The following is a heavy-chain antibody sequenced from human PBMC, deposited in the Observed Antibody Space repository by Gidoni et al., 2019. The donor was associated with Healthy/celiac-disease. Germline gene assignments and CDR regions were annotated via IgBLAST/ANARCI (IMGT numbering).Heavy chain of an antibody. V-gene: IGHV1-69*06. CDR2: IIPIFGTA. D-gene: IGHD6-13*01. J-gene: IGHJ6*04. Sequence: QVQLVQSGAEVKKPGSSVQVSCKASGGTFSSYAIRWVRQAPGQGLEWMGGIIPIFGTANYAQKFQGRVTITADKSTSTAYMELSSLRSEDTAVYYCARGRWYSSSWDYYYYGMDVWGKGTTVTVSS. CDR1: GGTFSSYA. CDR3: ARGRWYSSSWDYYYYGMDV.